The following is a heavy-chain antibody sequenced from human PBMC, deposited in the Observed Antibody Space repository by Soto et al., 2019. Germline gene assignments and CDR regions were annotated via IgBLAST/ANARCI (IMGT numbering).Heavy chain of an antibody. J-gene: IGHJ1*01. CDR3: AINRPPTIAAAFQH. D-gene: IGHD6-13*01. V-gene: IGHV3-21*04. CDR2: ISSSSSYI. Sequence: GGSLRLSCAASGFTFSSYSMNWVRQAPGKGLEWVSSISSSSSYIYYADSVKGRFTISRDNAKNSLYLQMNSLRAEDTAVYYCAINRPPTIAAAFQHWGQGTLVTVSS. CDR1: GFTFSSYS.